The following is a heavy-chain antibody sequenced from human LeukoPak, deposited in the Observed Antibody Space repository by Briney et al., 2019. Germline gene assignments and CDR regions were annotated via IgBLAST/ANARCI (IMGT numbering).Heavy chain of an antibody. D-gene: IGHD3-9*01. CDR2: INAGNGNT. V-gene: IGHV1-3*03. Sequence: ASVKVSCKASGYTFTSYAMHWVRRAPGQRLEWMGWINAGNGNTKYSQEFQGRVTITRDTSASTAYMELSSLRSEDMAVYYCARALPLRYFDWSQGWDYWGQGTLVTVSS. CDR1: GYTFTSYA. J-gene: IGHJ4*02. CDR3: ARALPLRYFDWSQGWDY.